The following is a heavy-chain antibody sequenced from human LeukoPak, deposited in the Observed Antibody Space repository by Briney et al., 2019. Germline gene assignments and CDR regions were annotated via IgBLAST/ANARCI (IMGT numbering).Heavy chain of an antibody. V-gene: IGHV4-31*03. J-gene: IGHJ5*02. D-gene: IGHD4-17*01. CDR2: IYYSGST. CDR1: GGSISSGGYY. CDR3: ARSPLEATYGDYEGSWFDP. Sequence: SETLSLTCTVSGGSISSGGYYWSWIRQHPGKGLEWIGYIYYSGSTYYNPSLKSRVTISVDTSKNQFSLKLSSVTAADTAMYYCARSPLEATYGDYEGSWFDPWGQGTLVTVSS.